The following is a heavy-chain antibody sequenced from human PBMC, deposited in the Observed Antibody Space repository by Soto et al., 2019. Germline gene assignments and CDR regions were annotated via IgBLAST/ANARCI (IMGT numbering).Heavy chain of an antibody. CDR2: ISGSGGST. Sequence: EVQLLESGGGFVQPGGSLRLSCAASGFTFSSYAMSWVRQAPGKGLGWVSAISGSGGSTYYADSVKGRFTISRDNSKNTLYLQMNSLRAEDTAVYYCAKDRITIFGVVIYDAFDIWGQGTMVTVSS. J-gene: IGHJ3*02. V-gene: IGHV3-23*01. CDR3: AKDRITIFGVVIYDAFDI. D-gene: IGHD3-3*01. CDR1: GFTFSSYA.